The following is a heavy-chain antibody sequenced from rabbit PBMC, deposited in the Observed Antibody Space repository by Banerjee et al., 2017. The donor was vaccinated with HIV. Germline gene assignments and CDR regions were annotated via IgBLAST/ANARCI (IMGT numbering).Heavy chain of an antibody. V-gene: IGHV1S40*01. Sequence: QSLEESGGGLVTPGGTLTLTCTASGFTLTSYWMGWVRQAPGKGLEWVAWITTGSSGSTYYASWAKGRFTISKTSSTTVTLQMTSLTAADTATYFCARDWADSNGYSYAYDLNLWGPGTLVTVS. CDR3: ARDWADSNGYSYAYDLNL. D-gene: IGHD6-1*01. CDR2: ITTGSSGST. J-gene: IGHJ4*01. CDR1: GFTLTSYW.